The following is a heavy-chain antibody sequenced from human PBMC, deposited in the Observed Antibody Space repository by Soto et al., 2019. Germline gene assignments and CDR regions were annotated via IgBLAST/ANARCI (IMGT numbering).Heavy chain of an antibody. D-gene: IGHD6-13*01. Sequence: GASVKVSCKASGYTFTGYYMHWVRQAPGQGLEWMGWINPNSGGTNYAQKFQGWVTMTRDTSISTAYMELSRLRSDDTAVYYCARDRGTSAAGNRALYYYYYGMDVWGQGTTVTVSS. CDR3: ARDRGTSAAGNRALYYYYYGMDV. CDR1: GYTFTGYY. V-gene: IGHV1-2*04. J-gene: IGHJ6*02. CDR2: INPNSGGT.